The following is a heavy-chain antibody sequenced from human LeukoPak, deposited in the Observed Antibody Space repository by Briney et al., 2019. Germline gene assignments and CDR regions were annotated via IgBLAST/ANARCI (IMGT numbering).Heavy chain of an antibody. D-gene: IGHD1-14*01. V-gene: IGHV4-59*01. CDR1: GGSISNYY. Sequence: SETLSLTCTVSGGSISNYYWSWIRQSPGKGLEWIAYIFYNGNTNYNPSLKSRVTISVDTSKNQFSLKLSSVTAADTAVYYCARSGRIGASDSWGQGSLVTVSS. CDR3: ARSGRIGASDS. J-gene: IGHJ4*02. CDR2: IFYNGNT.